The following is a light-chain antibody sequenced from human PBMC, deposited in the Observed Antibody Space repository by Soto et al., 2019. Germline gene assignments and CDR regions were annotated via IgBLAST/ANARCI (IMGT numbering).Light chain of an antibody. J-gene: IGKJ1*01. CDR2: KAS. Sequence: DIQMTQSPSTLSASVGDRVTITCSASQSISSWLAWYQLKPGKAPKLLIYKASSLESGVPSRFSGSGSGTEFTLTTSSLQPDDFAPYYGQQYNSYSRTLGQGTKVELK. CDR1: QSISSW. V-gene: IGKV1-5*03. CDR3: QQYNSYSRT.